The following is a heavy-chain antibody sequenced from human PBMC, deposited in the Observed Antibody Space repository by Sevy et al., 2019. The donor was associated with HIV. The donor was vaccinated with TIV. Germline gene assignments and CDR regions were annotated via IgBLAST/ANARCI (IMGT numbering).Heavy chain of an antibody. Sequence: GESLKISCKGSGYSFTSYWIGWVRQMPGKGLEGMGTIYPGDSDTRYSPSFQGQVTISPDKSISTAYLQWSSLKASDTAMYYCARLVNYDISGMINYWGQGTLVTVSS. CDR1: GYSFTSYW. CDR2: IYPGDSDT. D-gene: IGHD3-22*01. V-gene: IGHV5-51*01. J-gene: IGHJ4*02. CDR3: ARLVNYDISGMINY.